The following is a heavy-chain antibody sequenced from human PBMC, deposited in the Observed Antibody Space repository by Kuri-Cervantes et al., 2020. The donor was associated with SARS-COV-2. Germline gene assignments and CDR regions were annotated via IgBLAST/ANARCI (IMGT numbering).Heavy chain of an antibody. CDR3: ASSPESGPYYYYYGMDV. CDR1: GATFSSYA. Sequence: SVKVSCKASGATFSSYAISWVRQAPGQGLEWMGGIIPIFGTANYAQKFQGRVTITADKSTSTAYMELSSLRSEDTAVYYCASSPESGPYYYYYGMDVWGQGTTVTVSS. CDR2: IIPIFGTA. D-gene: IGHD6-25*01. J-gene: IGHJ6*02. V-gene: IGHV1-69*06.